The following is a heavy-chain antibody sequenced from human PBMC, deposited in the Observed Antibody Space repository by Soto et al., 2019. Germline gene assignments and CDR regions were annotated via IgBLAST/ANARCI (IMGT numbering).Heavy chain of an antibody. CDR2: INPLLGLA. Sequence: GASVKVSCKTSGVTFSDSTISWVRQAPGQGLEWMGRINPLLGLANNAQKFQGRVTITADTSTSTAYMELSSLRAEDTALYYCARVSAYGDYGLMGYYYAMDVWGQGTTVTVSS. CDR1: GVTFSDST. J-gene: IGHJ6*02. D-gene: IGHD4-17*01. CDR3: ARVSAYGDYGLMGYYYAMDV. V-gene: IGHV1-69*02.